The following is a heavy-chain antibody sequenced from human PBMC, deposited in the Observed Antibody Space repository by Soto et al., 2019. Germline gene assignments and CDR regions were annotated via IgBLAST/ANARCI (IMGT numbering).Heavy chain of an antibody. D-gene: IGHD5-18*01. CDR1: GGSIRSGGYY. CDR3: AREGVRGYSHFDY. J-gene: IGHJ4*02. V-gene: IGHV4-31*03. Sequence: PSETLSLTCTVSGGSIRSGGYYWSWIRQHPGKGLEWIGYIYYSGSTYYNPSLKSRVTIPVNTSKNQFSLKLSSVTAADTAVYYCAREGVRGYSHFDYWGQGTQVTVSS. CDR2: IYYSGST.